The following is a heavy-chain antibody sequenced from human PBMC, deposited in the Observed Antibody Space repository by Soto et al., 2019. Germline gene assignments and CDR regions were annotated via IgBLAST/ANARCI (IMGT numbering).Heavy chain of an antibody. D-gene: IGHD3-10*01. V-gene: IGHV3-23*01. CDR2: ISGSGNNI. Sequence: EVQLLESGGGLVQPGGSLRLSCAASGFTFSSYAMNWVRQAPGKGLEWVSAISGSGNNIYNADSVKGRFTISRDNSKNTLYLQMHSLRAEDTAVYYCAKDLWARGVINGMDVWGQGTTVTVSS. CDR1: GFTFSSYA. CDR3: AKDLWARGVINGMDV. J-gene: IGHJ6*02.